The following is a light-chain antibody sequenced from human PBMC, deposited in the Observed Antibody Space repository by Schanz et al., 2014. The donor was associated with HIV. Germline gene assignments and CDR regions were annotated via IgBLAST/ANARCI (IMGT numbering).Light chain of an antibody. V-gene: IGLV2-14*01. J-gene: IGLJ3*02. CDR1: SSDVGGYNY. CDR2: DVS. CDR3: GSFTTRNTWV. Sequence: QSALTQPPSASGSPGQSVTISCTGTSSDVGGYNYVSWYQQHPGKAPKLLIYDVSDRPSGVSNRFSGSKSGNTASLSISGLQAEDEADYYCGSFTTRNTWVFGGGTKLTVL.